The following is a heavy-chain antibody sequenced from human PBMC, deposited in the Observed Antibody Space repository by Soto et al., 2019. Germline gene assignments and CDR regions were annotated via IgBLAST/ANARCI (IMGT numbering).Heavy chain of an antibody. CDR1: GFTFSSYA. CDR3: AKHGYDSSGYLDYFDY. V-gene: IGHV3-23*01. Sequence: GGSLRLSCAASGFTFSSYAMSWVRQAPGKGLEWVSAISGSGGSTYYADSVKGRFTISRDNSKNTLYLQMNSLRAEDTAVYYCAKHGYDSSGYLDYFDYWGQGTLVTVSS. CDR2: ISGSGGST. D-gene: IGHD3-22*01. J-gene: IGHJ4*02.